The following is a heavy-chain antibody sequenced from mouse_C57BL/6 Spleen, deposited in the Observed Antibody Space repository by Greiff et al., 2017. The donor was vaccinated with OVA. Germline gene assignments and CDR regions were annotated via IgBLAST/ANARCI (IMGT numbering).Heavy chain of an antibody. D-gene: IGHD1-1*01. J-gene: IGHJ1*03. CDR2: IDPETGGT. V-gene: IGHV1-15*01. CDR3: TREKLRNYYGSSRYFDV. Sequence: QVQLQQSGAELVRPGASVTLSCKASGYTFTDYEMHWVKQTPVHGLEWIGAIDPETGGTAYNQKFKGKAILTADKSSSTAYMELRSLTSEDSAVYYCTREKLRNYYGSSRYFDVWGTGTTVTVSS. CDR1: GYTFTDYE.